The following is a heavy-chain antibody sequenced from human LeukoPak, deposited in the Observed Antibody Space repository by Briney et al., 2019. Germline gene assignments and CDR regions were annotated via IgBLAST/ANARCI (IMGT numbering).Heavy chain of an antibody. CDR2: INSDGSST. D-gene: IGHD3-9*01. J-gene: IGHJ3*02. CDR3: ARDSVPYYDILTGSSGAFDI. Sequence: GGSLRLSCAASGFTFSSYWMHWVRQAPGKGLVWVSRINSDGSSTSYADSVKGRFTISRDNAKNTLYLQMNGLRAEDTAVYYCARDSVPYYDILTGSSGAFDIWGQGTMVTVSS. CDR1: GFTFSSYW. V-gene: IGHV3-74*01.